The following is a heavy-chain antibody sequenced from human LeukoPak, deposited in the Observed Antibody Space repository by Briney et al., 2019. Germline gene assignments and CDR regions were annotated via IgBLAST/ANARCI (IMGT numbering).Heavy chain of an antibody. V-gene: IGHV3-7*03. D-gene: IGHD3-10*01. CDR3: ASRPPTSRTYYGVFDY. CDR1: GVTFSRYW. Sequence: PGGSLRLSCAASGVTFSRYWMSWVRQAPGKGPEWVANIKEDGSEKYHVDSVKGRFTISRDNAKNSLYLQMNSLRAEDTAVYYCASRPPTSRTYYGVFDYWGQGALVTVSS. CDR2: IKEDGSEK. J-gene: IGHJ4*02.